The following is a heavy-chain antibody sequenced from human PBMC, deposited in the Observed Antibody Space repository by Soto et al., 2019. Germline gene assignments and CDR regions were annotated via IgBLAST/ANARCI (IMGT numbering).Heavy chain of an antibody. CDR2: INYSGST. CDR1: GGAISSYY. CDR3: ARGDYHDSGTYYRSEYYLDY. D-gene: IGHD3-22*01. J-gene: IGHJ4*02. Sequence: PSETLSLTCTVSGGAISSYYWSWIRQSPGERLEWIGHINYSGSTNYNPSLKSRVTISLDRPNNQFSLRVSSVTAADTAVYYCARGDYHDSGTYYRSEYYLDYWGQGALVTVSS. V-gene: IGHV4-59*01.